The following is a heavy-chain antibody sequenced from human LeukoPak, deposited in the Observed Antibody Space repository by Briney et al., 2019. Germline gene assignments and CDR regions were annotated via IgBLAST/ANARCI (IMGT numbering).Heavy chain of an antibody. CDR2: IYYSGST. D-gene: IGHD6-25*01. V-gene: IGHV4-59*12. CDR3: ARAPGAEAIDY. Sequence: PSETLFLTCTVSGGSISSYYWSWIRQPPGKGLEWIGYIYYSGSTNYNPSLSLKSRVTISVDTSKNQFSLKLSSVTAADTAVYYCARAPGAEAIDYWGQGTLVTVSS. J-gene: IGHJ4*02. CDR1: GGSISSYY.